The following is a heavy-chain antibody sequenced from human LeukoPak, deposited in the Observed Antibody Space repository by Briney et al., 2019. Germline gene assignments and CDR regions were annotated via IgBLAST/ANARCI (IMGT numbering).Heavy chain of an antibody. CDR2: IYYSGST. Sequence: SETLSLTCAVYGGSFSSYYWSWIRQPPGKGLEWIGYIYYSGSTNYNPSLKSRVTISVDTSKNQFSLKLSSVTAADTAVYYCAREEGDSSGYYNWFDPWGQGTLVTVSS. V-gene: IGHV4-59*01. CDR1: GGSFSSYY. J-gene: IGHJ5*02. D-gene: IGHD3-22*01. CDR3: AREEGDSSGYYNWFDP.